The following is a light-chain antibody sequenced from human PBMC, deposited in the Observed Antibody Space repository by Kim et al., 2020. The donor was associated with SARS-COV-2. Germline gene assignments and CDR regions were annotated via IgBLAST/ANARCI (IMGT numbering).Light chain of an antibody. V-gene: IGKV3-20*01. J-gene: IGKJ2*01. CDR3: QQYGNSPYT. CDR1: QSISSTY. Sequence: FSPGGRATHSCWASQSISSTYLGWYQQKPGQAPRLLMFGTSSRATGIPDRFSGSGSGTEFTLTISRLEPEDFAVYYCQQYGNSPYTFGQGTKLEI. CDR2: GTS.